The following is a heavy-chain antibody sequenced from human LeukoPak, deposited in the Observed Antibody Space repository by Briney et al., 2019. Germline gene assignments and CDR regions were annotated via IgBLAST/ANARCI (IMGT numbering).Heavy chain of an antibody. J-gene: IGHJ4*02. CDR2: IYSGGST. V-gene: IGHV3-53*01. CDR1: GFTVSSNY. Sequence: GGPLRLSCAASGFTVSSNYMSWVRQAPGKGLEWVSLIYSGGSTSYADSVKGRFTFSRDNSKNTLYLQMNSLRAEDTAVYYCARDRVNWNDVGGLFDYWGQGTLVTVSS. D-gene: IGHD1-1*01. CDR3: ARDRVNWNDVGGLFDY.